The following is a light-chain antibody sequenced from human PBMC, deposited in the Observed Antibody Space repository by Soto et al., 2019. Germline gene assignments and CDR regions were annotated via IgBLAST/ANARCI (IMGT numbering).Light chain of an antibody. CDR1: QSINKW. CDR3: QQYNIGYT. Sequence: IQMTQSPSTLSASVGDRVTITCRASQSINKWVAWFQQKSGRAPKLLIYDAATLLSGVPSRFSGTGSGTDFSLTISSLPPEDFATYYCQQYNIGYTFGQGTRLDIK. V-gene: IGKV1-5*01. CDR2: DAA. J-gene: IGKJ2*01.